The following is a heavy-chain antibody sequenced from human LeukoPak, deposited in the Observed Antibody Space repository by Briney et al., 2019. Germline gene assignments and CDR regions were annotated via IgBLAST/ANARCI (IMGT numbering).Heavy chain of an antibody. CDR3: ARGLRQTDAFDI. J-gene: IGHJ3*02. CDR2: IFHSGST. Sequence: SETLSLTCAVSGGSISRGGYSWSWLRQPPGKGLEWIGYIFHSGSTYYNPSVRSRVTISVDTSKNQFSLKLSSVTAADTAVYYCARGLRQTDAFDIWGQGTMVTVSS. V-gene: IGHV4-30-2*01. D-gene: IGHD4-17*01. CDR1: GGSISRGGYS.